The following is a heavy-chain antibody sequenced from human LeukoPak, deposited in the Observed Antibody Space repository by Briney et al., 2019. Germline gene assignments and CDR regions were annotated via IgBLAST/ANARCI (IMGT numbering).Heavy chain of an antibody. Sequence: SETLSLTCTVSGGSINSDGGSISGNSYYWGWIRQPPGKGLEWIGSIYESGSTYYNPSLKSRVTISVDTSKNQFSLRMNSVTAADTAVYYCARGKSRGSHIDYWGQGTLVTVSS. J-gene: IGHJ4*02. CDR1: GGSINSDGGSISGNSYY. CDR2: IYESGST. CDR3: ARGKSRGSHIDY. D-gene: IGHD1-26*01. V-gene: IGHV4-39*07.